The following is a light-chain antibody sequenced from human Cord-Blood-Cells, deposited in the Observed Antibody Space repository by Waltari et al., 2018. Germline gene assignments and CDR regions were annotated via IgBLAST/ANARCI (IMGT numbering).Light chain of an antibody. V-gene: IGLV1-36*01. Sequence: QSVLTQPPSVSEAPRQRVTISCSGSSSNIGNNAVNWYQQLPGKAPKLLIYYDELLPSGVSDRFSGSTSGTSASLAISGPQSEYEADYYCAAWDDSLNGYVFGTGTKVTVL. CDR1: SSNIGNNA. J-gene: IGLJ1*01. CDR2: YDE. CDR3: AAWDDSLNGYV.